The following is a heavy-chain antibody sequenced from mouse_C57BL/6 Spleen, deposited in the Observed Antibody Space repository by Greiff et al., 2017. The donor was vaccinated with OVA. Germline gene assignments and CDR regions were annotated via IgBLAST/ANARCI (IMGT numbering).Heavy chain of an antibody. J-gene: IGHJ2*01. CDR1: GFTFSDYG. Sequence: DVKLQESGGGLVKPGGSLKLSCAASGFTFSDYGMHWVRQAPEKGLEWVAYISSGSSTIYYADTVKGRFTISRDNAKNTLFLQMTSLRSEDTAMYYCARRDGSFFDCWGQGTTLTVSS. V-gene: IGHV5-17*01. D-gene: IGHD1-1*01. CDR3: ARRDGSFFDC. CDR2: ISSGSSTI.